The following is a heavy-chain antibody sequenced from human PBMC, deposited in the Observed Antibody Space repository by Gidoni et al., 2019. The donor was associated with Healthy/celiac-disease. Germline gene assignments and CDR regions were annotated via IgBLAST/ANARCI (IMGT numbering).Heavy chain of an antibody. CDR1: GGSVSSGSYY. Sequence: QVQLQESGPGLVKPSETLSLTCTVSGGSVSSGSYYWSWFRQPPGKGLEWIGYISYSGSTNYNPSLKSRVTISVDTSKNQFSLKLSSVTAADTAVYYCAREGSVVATGGAFDIWGQGTMVTVSS. CDR2: ISYSGST. CDR3: AREGSVVATGGAFDI. D-gene: IGHD5-12*01. V-gene: IGHV4-61*01. J-gene: IGHJ3*02.